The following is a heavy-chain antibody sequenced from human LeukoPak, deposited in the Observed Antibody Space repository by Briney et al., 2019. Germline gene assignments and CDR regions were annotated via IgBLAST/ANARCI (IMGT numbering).Heavy chain of an antibody. V-gene: IGHV4-39*01. CDR1: GGSISSSNFY. CDR2: IYYSGST. D-gene: IGHD2-2*01. CDR3: ARVVPAAPEYFQY. J-gene: IGHJ1*01. Sequence: SETLSLTCTVSGGSISSSNFYWGWIRQPPGQGLEWIGNIYYSGSTYYNPSLKSRVTISVDTSKNQFSLKLSSVTAADTAVYYCARVVPAAPEYFQYWGQGTLVTVSS.